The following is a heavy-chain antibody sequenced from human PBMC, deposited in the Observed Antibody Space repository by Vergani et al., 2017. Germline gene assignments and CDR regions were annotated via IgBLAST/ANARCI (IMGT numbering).Heavy chain of an antibody. CDR1: GLTFSSYS. Sequence: EVQLLESGGGLVKPGGSLRLSCAASGLTFSSYSMTWVRQAPGKGLEWVSSISSSSSYIYYADSVKGRFTISRDNAKNSLYLQMNSLRAEDTAVYYCARETGYYGSGSYSDWFDPWGQGTLVTDSS. D-gene: IGHD3-10*01. V-gene: IGHV3-21*01. CDR2: ISSSSSYI. CDR3: ARETGYYGSGSYSDWFDP. J-gene: IGHJ5*02.